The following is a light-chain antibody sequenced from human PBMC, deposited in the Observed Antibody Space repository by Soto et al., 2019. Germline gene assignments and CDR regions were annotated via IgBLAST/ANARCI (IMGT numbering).Light chain of an antibody. Sequence: PGERATLSCRVSQTVSSNYLAWCQQRPGQAPRLLIYGASTRAAGIPDRFSGSGAGTACTRTITRLEHEDAAVDVCQQYTGPTTTFGQGTRLEIK. CDR3: QQYTGPTTT. V-gene: IGKV3-20*01. CDR1: QTVSSNY. CDR2: GAS. J-gene: IGKJ5*01.